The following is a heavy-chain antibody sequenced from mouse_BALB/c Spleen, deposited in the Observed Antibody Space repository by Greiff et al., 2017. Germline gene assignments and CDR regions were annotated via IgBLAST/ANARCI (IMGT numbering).Heavy chain of an antibody. Sequence: EVKLVESGPELVKPGASVKIPCKASGYTFTDYNMDWVKQSHGKSLEWIGDINPNNGGTIYNQKFKGKATLTVDKSSSTAYMELRSLTSEDTAVYYCARSGTMITYYYAMDYWGQGTSVTVSS. D-gene: IGHD2-4*01. CDR3: ARSGTMITYYYAMDY. CDR1: GYTFTDYN. J-gene: IGHJ4*01. V-gene: IGHV1-18*01. CDR2: INPNNGGT.